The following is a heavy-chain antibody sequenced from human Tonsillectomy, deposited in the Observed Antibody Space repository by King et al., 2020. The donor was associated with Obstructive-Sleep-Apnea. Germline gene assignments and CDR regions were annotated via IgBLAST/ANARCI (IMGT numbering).Heavy chain of an antibody. V-gene: IGHV3-30*18. J-gene: IGHJ4*02. CDR2: ISYVGTKK. CDR3: AKDRSDSGSYPYYFDY. CDR1: GFTFSSYG. Sequence: VQLVESGGGVVQPGRSLILSCAASGFTFSSYGIHLVRQAPGKGLEWGAVISYVGTKKYYADSVKGRFTISRDNSKNTLYLQMNSLRAEDTAVYYCAKDRSDSGSYPYYFDYWGQGTLVTVSS. D-gene: IGHD1-26*01.